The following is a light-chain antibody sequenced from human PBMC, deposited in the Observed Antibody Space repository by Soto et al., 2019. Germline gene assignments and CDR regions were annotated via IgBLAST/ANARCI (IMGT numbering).Light chain of an antibody. CDR1: QTPLYFANNLNY. V-gene: IGKV4-1*01. J-gene: IGKJ1*01. CDR3: QQYINDLPA. CDR2: WAS. Sequence: IVMTQSPESLALSLGERASINCTSSQTPLYFANNLNYLAWYKTQPGQPPRLLIYWASTRESGVPDRLRGSGSGTDFTLTISSLQAEEGAVYDCQQYINDLPAFGQGTKVDIK.